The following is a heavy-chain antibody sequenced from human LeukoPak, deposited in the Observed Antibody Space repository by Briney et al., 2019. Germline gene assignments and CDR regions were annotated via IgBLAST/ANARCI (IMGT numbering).Heavy chain of an antibody. CDR2: IYSGGST. D-gene: IGHD3-22*01. V-gene: IGHV3-53*01. CDR1: GFTVSSNY. Sequence: GGSLRLSCAASGFTVSSNYMSWVRQAPGKGLEWVSVIYSGGSTYYTDSVKGRFTISRDNSKNTLYLQMNSLRAEDTAVYYCARGTDDTYYYDSSGYYFDYWGQGTLVTVSS. J-gene: IGHJ4*02. CDR3: ARGTDDTYYYDSSGYYFDY.